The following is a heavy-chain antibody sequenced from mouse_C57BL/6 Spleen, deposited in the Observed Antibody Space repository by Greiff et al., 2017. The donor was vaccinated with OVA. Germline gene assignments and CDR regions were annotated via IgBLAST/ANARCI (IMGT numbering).Heavy chain of an antibody. Sequence: VQLQQPGAELVKPGASVKLSCKASGYTFTSYWMQWVKQRPGQGLEWIGEIDPSDSYTNYHQKLNGKATLTVYTSSSTAYLQLSSLTSEDSAVYYCARSTTVVATDYWGQGTTLTVSS. CDR3: ARSTTVVATDY. CDR2: IDPSDSYT. D-gene: IGHD1-1*01. V-gene: IGHV1-50*01. CDR1: GYTFTSYW. J-gene: IGHJ2*01.